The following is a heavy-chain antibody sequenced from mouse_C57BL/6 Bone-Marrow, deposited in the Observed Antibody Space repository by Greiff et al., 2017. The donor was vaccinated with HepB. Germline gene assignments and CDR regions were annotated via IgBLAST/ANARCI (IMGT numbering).Heavy chain of an antibody. CDR1: GYTFTSYW. J-gene: IGHJ2*01. V-gene: IGHV1-64*01. CDR3: ASRWLPFDY. Sequence: QVQLQQPGAELVKPGASVKFSCKASGYTFTSYWMHWVKQRPGQGLEWIGMIHPNSGSTNYNEKFKSKATLTVDTSSSTAYMQRSSLTSEDSAVYYCASRWLPFDYWGQGTTLTVSS. CDR2: IHPNSGST. D-gene: IGHD2-3*01.